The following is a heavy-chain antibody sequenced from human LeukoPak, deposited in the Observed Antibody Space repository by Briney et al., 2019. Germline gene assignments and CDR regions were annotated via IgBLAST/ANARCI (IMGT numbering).Heavy chain of an antibody. V-gene: IGHV4-61*02. Sequence: SQTLSLTCTVSGDSISSDSYYWTWIRQPAGKGLEWIGRIYTSGSTNYNPSLKSRATISLDTSRNQFSLRLSSVTAADTAVYYCARSRYCTTTTCYVGYIDVGGKGSTVTVSS. J-gene: IGHJ6*03. D-gene: IGHD2-2*01. CDR1: GDSISSDSYY. CDR2: IYTSGST. CDR3: ARSRYCTTTTCYVGYIDV.